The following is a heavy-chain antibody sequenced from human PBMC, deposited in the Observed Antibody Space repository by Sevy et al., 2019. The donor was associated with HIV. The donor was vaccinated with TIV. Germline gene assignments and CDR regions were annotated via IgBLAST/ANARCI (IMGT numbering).Heavy chain of an antibody. J-gene: IGHJ4*02. Sequence: GGSLRLSCAISGFTVNDKYIIWVRQAPGKGLEWVSVIFSSGSTYYADSAKGRFTISRDNSKNTVYLQVNSVRAEETVVYYCVSLFLSYRSGWSYFDYWGQGTLVTVSS. D-gene: IGHD6-19*01. CDR3: VSLFLSYRSGWSYFDY. V-gene: IGHV3-66*02. CDR2: IFSSGST. CDR1: GFTVNDKY.